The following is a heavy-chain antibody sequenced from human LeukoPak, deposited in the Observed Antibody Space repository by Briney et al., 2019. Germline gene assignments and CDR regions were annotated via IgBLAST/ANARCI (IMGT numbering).Heavy chain of an antibody. CDR1: GGSISNYN. CDR2: IYNGGNS. V-gene: IGHV4-4*07. J-gene: IGHJ5*02. D-gene: IGHD2-15*01. Sequence: PSETLSLTCSVSGGSISNYNWNWIRQSAGKGLEWIGRIYNGGNSNYNPSLKSRVSMSVDTSKKQFSLKMSSVTAADTAIYYCARDRLYSQWFDPWGQGTLVTVSS. CDR3: ARDRLYSQWFDP.